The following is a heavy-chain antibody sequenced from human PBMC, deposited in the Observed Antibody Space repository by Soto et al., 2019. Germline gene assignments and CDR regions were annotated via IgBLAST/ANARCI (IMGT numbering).Heavy chain of an antibody. V-gene: IGHV1-69*02. CDR3: ASSPPASWY. CDR1: GGTFSSYT. Sequence: QVQLVQSGAEVKKPGSSVKVSCKACGGTFSSYTISWVRQAPGQGLEWMGRIIPILGIANYAQKFQGRVTLITDKSTSTAYMELSILRSADTAVYYCASSPPASWYWGQGTLVTVSS. CDR2: IIPILGIA. J-gene: IGHJ4*02.